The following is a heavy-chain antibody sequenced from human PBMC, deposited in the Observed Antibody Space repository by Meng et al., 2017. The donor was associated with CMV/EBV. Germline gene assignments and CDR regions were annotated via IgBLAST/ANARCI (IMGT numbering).Heavy chain of an antibody. D-gene: IGHD5-18*01. Sequence: GGSLRLSCAASGFTFSSYGMHWVRQAPGKGLEWVAFIRYDGSNKYYADSVKGRFTISRDNSKNTLYLQMNSLRAEDTAVYYCAKDGWDTAMPEGVNGMDVWGQGMLVTVSS. V-gene: IGHV3-30*02. J-gene: IGHJ6*02. CDR1: GFTFSSYG. CDR2: IRYDGSNK. CDR3: AKDGWDTAMPEGVNGMDV.